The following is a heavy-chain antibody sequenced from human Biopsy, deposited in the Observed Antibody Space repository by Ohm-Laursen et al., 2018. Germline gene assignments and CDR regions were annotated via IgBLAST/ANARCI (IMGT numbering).Heavy chain of an antibody. CDR1: GFPVSDYY. D-gene: IGHD1-1*01. CDR3: ARAVGIAVAPIDY. CDR2: INSSGSTK. Sequence: SLRLSCAASGFPVSDYYMSWIRQAPGRGLEWVSDINSSGSTKYHAESVKGRFTISRDNAMNSVYLQMNSLRGEDTAVYYCARAVGIAVAPIDYWGQGTLVTVSS. J-gene: IGHJ4*02. V-gene: IGHV3-11*01.